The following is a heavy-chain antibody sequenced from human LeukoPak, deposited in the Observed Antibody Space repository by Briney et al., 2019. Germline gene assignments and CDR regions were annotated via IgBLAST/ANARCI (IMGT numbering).Heavy chain of an antibody. J-gene: IGHJ4*02. CDR2: ISYDGSNK. D-gene: IGHD3-16*02. V-gene: IGHV3-30-3*01. CDR3: AREIMITFGGAIAMDY. CDR1: GFTFSSYW. Sequence: PGGSLRLSCAASGFTFSSYWMHWVRQAPGKGLEWVAVISYDGSNKYYADSVKGRFTIPRDNSKNALYLQMNSLRAEDTAVYYCAREIMITFGGAIAMDYWGQGTLVTVSS.